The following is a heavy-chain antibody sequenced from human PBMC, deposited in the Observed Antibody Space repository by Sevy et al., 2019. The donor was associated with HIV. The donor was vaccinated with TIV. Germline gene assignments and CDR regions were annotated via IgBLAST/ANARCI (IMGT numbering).Heavy chain of an antibody. CDR3: ARVVAYSSGGSCFPGYYYAMVV. CDR1: GFTFSSYN. Sequence: GGSLRLSCAASGFTFSSYNMNWVRQAPGKGLEWVSSISSSSNYIYYADSMKGRFTISRDNAKNSLYLQMNSLRAEDTALYYCARVVAYSSGGSCFPGYYYAMVVWGQGTTVTVSS. D-gene: IGHD2-15*01. CDR2: ISSSSNYI. J-gene: IGHJ6*02. V-gene: IGHV3-21*01.